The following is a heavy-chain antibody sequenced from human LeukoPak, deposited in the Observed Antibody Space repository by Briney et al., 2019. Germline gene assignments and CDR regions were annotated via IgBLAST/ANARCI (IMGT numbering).Heavy chain of an antibody. CDR1: GFTFDDYG. D-gene: IGHD2-15*01. J-gene: IGHJ4*02. Sequence: PGVSLRLSCAASGFTFDDYGMSWVRQAQGKGLEWGSGINWNGGSTGYADYVKGRFTISRDNAKNSLYLQMNSLRAEDTALYCCARDGHCSGGSCYPLDYWGQGTLVTVSS. CDR3: ARDGHCSGGSCYPLDY. V-gene: IGHV3-20*04. CDR2: INWNGGST.